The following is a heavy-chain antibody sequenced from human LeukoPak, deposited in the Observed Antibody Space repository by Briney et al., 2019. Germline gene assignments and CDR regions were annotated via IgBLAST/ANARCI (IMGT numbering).Heavy chain of an antibody. CDR1: GFTFSTYT. D-gene: IGHD4-17*01. CDR2: ITSTGSTK. Sequence: GGSLRLSCAASGFTFSTYTMNWVRQAPGQGLEWVSSITSTGSTKYYSDSVKSRFTISRDNTKNSLYLQIINLRDEDTAVYYCARGVNYCDFDYWGQGTLVTVSS. J-gene: IGHJ4*02. V-gene: IGHV3-48*02. CDR3: ARGVNYCDFDY.